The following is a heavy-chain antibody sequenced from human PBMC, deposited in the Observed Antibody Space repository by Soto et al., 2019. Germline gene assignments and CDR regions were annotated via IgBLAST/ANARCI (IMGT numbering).Heavy chain of an antibody. D-gene: IGHD6-6*01. V-gene: IGHV4-31*03. J-gene: IGHJ6*02. Sequence: SETLSLTCTVSGGSISSGGYYWSWIRQHPGKGLEWIGYIYYSGSTYYNPSLKSRVTISVDTSKNQFSLKLSSVTAADTAVYYCARAARLEYYYGMDVWGQGTTVTAP. CDR3: ARAARLEYYYGMDV. CDR1: GGSISSGGYY. CDR2: IYYSGST.